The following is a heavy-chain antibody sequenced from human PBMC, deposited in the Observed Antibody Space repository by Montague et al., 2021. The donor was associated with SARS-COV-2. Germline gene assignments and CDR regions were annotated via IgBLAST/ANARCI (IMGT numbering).Heavy chain of an antibody. V-gene: IGHV4-39*01. Sequence: SETLSLTCTVSGDSIGGSSYNWGWIRQPPGKGLEWIGSVHYSGRPYYNPSLKSRVTIYVDTSKNQLSLKLSSATAADTAVYYCTRHVHMTWPEPSPGFDYWGQGTLVTGSS. CDR2: VHYSGRP. CDR3: TRHVHMTWPEPSPGFDY. D-gene: IGHD1-1*01. CDR1: GDSIGGSSYN. J-gene: IGHJ4*02.